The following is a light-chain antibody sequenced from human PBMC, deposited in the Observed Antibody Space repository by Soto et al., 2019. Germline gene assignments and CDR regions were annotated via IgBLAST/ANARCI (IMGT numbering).Light chain of an antibody. Sequence: RVMTQSPATVSVSPGERASLSCRASQSVSSDLAWYQQKPGQAPRLLIYGASTRATGISARFSGGGSGTEFTLTISSLQSEDFAVYYCQQYNDWPRTFGQGTKV. CDR1: QSVSSD. CDR3: QQYNDWPRT. CDR2: GAS. J-gene: IGKJ1*01. V-gene: IGKV3-15*01.